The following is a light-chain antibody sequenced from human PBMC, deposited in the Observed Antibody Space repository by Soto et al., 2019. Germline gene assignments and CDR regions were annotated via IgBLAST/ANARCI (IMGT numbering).Light chain of an antibody. J-gene: IGLJ2*01. V-gene: IGLV2-8*01. Sequence: QSVLTQPPSASGSPGQSVTISCTGTSTDVGGYNFVSWYQQHPGKAPKLIIYEVTRRPSGVPDRFSGSKSGNTASLAVSGLQGEDEADYYCSLYAGSNIVIFGGGTELTVL. CDR2: EVT. CDR3: SLYAGSNIVI. CDR1: STDVGGYNF.